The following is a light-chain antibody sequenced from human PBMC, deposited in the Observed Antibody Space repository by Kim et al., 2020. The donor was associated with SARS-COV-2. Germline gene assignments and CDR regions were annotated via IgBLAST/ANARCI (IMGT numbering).Light chain of an antibody. Sequence: QSALTQPASVSGSPGQSITISCTGSRSDVGNYNLVSWYQQHPNKAPKLIIYEGSQRPSGVSHRFSGSRSGNTASLTISGLQTDDEADYHCFSYAGNTTYVFGTGTKVTVL. V-gene: IGLV2-23*01. CDR1: RSDVGNYNL. CDR3: FSYAGNTTYV. CDR2: EGS. J-gene: IGLJ1*01.